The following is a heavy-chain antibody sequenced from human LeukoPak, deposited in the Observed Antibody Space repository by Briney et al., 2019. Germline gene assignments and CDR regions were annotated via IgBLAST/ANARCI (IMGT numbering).Heavy chain of an antibody. V-gene: IGHV3-48*04. CDR3: ARVLRYCSGGNCYSGGLGYMDV. CDR1: GFTLSSYA. J-gene: IGHJ6*03. D-gene: IGHD2-15*01. CDR2: ISRSGSTK. Sequence: QSGGSLRLSCAASGFTLSSYAMSWVRQAPGKGLEWVSSISRSGSTKYYADSVKGRFTISRDNAKNSLFLQMNSLRAEDTAVYYCARVLRYCSGGNCYSGGLGYMDVWGKGTTVTISS.